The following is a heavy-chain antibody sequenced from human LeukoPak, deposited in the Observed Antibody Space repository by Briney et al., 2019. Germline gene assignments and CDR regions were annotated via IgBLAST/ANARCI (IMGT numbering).Heavy chain of an antibody. V-gene: IGHV4-59*01. J-gene: IGHJ6*02. CDR2: IYYSGST. D-gene: IGHD5-18*01. CDR3: AGTDVDTNRHLYYYYGMDV. Sequence: KPSETLSLTCTVSGGSISSYYWSWIRQPPGKGLEWIGYIYYSGSTNYNPSLKSRVTISVDTSKNQFSLKLSSVTAADTAVYYRAGTDVDTNRHLYYYYGMDVWGQGTTVTVSS. CDR1: GGSISSYY.